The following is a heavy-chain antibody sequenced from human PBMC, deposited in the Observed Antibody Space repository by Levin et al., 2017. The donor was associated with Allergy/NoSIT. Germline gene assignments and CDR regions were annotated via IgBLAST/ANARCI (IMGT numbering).Heavy chain of an antibody. CDR1: GGSISSSSYY. Sequence: PSQTLSLPCTVSGGSISSSSYYWDWIRQPPGKGLEWIGSIYYSGNTYYNPSLKSRVTISVDTSKNQFSLRLSSVTAADTAVYYCARLSSWDNWFDPWGQGTLVTVSS. CDR3: ARLSSWDNWFDP. J-gene: IGHJ5*02. D-gene: IGHD6-13*01. CDR2: IYYSGNT. V-gene: IGHV4-39*01.